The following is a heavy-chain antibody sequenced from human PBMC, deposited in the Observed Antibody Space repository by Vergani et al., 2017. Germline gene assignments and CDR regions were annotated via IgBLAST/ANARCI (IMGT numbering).Heavy chain of an antibody. CDR1: GGTISSSSYR. CDR3: ARQNGILXYLGDGFRYWLDP. V-gene: IGHV4-39*01. D-gene: IGHD2/OR15-2a*01. CDR2: IYYVGNA. Sequence: QVQLQESGPGVVKPSETLSLTCTASGGTISSSSYRWAWLRQPPGKELEWIGSIYYVGNADYNPSLESRVTMSVDTSKNQFSLNLISVTAADTVVYFCARQNGILXYLGDGFRYWLDPWGQGTLVTVSS. J-gene: IGHJ5*02.